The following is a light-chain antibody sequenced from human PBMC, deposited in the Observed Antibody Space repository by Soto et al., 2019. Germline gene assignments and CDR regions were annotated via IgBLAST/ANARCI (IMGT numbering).Light chain of an antibody. V-gene: IGKV3-15*01. Sequence: IGVKQSPATLSVSPGERATLSCRASQSISSNLVWYQQKPGQAPRLLIYGASTRATGIPARFSGSGSGTEFTLTINSLQSEDFAVYYCQQYNNWVTFGEGTKVDIK. CDR3: QQYNNWVT. CDR2: GAS. CDR1: QSISSN. J-gene: IGKJ4*01.